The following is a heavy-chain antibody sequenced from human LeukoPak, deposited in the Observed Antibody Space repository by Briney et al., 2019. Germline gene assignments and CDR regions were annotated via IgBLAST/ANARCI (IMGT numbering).Heavy chain of an antibody. Sequence: PSETLSLTCAVSGDSFSSHYWTWIRQSPGTGLEWIGYISHIGRTNYNPSLKSRVAISVDTSKNQFSLSLRSVTAADTAIYYCAREGDGPFDYWGQGTLVTVSS. V-gene: IGHV4-59*11. J-gene: IGHJ4*02. D-gene: IGHD5-24*01. CDR3: AREGDGPFDY. CDR1: GDSFSSHY. CDR2: ISHIGRT.